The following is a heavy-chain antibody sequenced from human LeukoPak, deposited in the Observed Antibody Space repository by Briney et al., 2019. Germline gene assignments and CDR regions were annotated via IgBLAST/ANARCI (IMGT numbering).Heavy chain of an antibody. J-gene: IGHJ3*02. CDR3: ARLYSSSSGKAFDI. CDR1: GFTFSSYA. Sequence: PGGPLRLSCAASGFTFSSYAMSWVRQAPGKGLEWVSTISVSGGTTYYADSEKGRFTISRDNSKNTLYLQMNSLRAEVTAVYYCARLYSSSSGKAFDIWGQGTMVTVSS. CDR2: ISVSGGTT. D-gene: IGHD6-6*01. V-gene: IGHV3-23*01.